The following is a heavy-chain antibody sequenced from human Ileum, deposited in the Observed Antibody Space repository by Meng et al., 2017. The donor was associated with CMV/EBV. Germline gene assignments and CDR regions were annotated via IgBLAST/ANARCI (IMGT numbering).Heavy chain of an antibody. CDR2: ISKGGSST. CDR1: GFTFSSYW. Sequence: GESLKISCAASGFTFSSYWMHWVGQAPGKGLVWVSRISKGGSSTIYADSVKGRFTISRDDAKNTLYLQMNSLGAEDTAVYYCVRHRADFYFDYWGQGTLVTVSS. CDR3: VRHRADFYFDY. V-gene: IGHV3-74*01. D-gene: IGHD2-21*02. J-gene: IGHJ4*02.